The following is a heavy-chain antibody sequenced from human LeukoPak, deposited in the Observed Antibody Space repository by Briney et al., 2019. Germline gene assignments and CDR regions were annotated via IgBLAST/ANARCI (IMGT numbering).Heavy chain of an antibody. J-gene: IGHJ4*02. CDR1: GFTVSSNY. V-gene: IGHV3-53*01. D-gene: IGHD6-13*01. CDR2: IYSGGST. CDR3: ARAIAAAGTDYFDY. Sequence: PGGSLRLSCAASGFTVSSNYMSWVRQAPGKGLEWVSVIYSGGSTYYADSVKGRFTISSDNSKNTLYLQMNSLRAEDTAVYYCARAIAAAGTDYFDYWGQGTLVTVSS.